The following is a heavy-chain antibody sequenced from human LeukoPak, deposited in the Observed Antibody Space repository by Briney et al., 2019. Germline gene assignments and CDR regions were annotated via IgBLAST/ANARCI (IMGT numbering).Heavy chain of an antibody. D-gene: IGHD3-9*01. CDR2: ISGSGGST. Sequence: GGSLRLSCAASGLSFSNYAMNWVRQAPGKGLEWVSAISGSGGSTYYADSVKGRFTISRDNSKNTLYLQMNSLRAEDTAVYYCARGDYDILTGYFYYWGQGTLVTVSS. V-gene: IGHV3-23*01. CDR3: ARGDYDILTGYFYY. CDR1: GLSFSNYA. J-gene: IGHJ4*02.